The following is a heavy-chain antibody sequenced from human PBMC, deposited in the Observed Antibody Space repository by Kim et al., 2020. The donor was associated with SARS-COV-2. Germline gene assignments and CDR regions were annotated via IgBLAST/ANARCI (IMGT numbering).Heavy chain of an antibody. CDR2: INPTGGRT. D-gene: IGHD3-3*01. V-gene: IGHV1-46*01. CDR1: GYTFTSYY. J-gene: IGHJ5*02. Sequence: ASVKVSCKASGYTFTSYYMHWVRQAPGQGLEWMGIINPTGGRTSYAQKFQGRVTMTRDTSTSTAYMELSSLRSEDTAVYYCAREARITIFGVVLKGDWFDPWGQGTLVTVSS. CDR3: AREARITIFGVVLKGDWFDP.